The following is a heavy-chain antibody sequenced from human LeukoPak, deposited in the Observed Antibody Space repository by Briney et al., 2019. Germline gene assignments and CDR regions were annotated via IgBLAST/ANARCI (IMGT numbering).Heavy chain of an antibody. D-gene: IGHD5-12*01. CDR2: IYYSGST. J-gene: IGHJ4*02. V-gene: IGHV4-39*01. CDR3: ARRRIVATIDY. CDR1: GGSISSSNYY. Sequence: SETLSLTCTVSGGSISSSNYYWGWIRQPPGKGLEWIGSIYYSGSTYYNPSLKSRFTISVDTSKNQFSLKLSSVTAADTAVYYRARRRIVATIDYWGQGTLVTVSS.